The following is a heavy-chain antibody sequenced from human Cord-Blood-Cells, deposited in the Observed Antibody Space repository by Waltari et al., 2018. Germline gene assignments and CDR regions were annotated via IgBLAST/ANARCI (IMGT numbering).Heavy chain of an antibody. D-gene: IGHD1-26*01. Sequence: QVQLVQSGAEVKKPGSSVKVSCKASGGTFSSYAISWVRQAPGQGLEWIGGIIPIFGTANYAQKFQGRVTITADESTSTAYMELSSLRSEDTAVYYCARDRQSGSYYWYFDLWGRGTLVTVSS. J-gene: IGHJ2*01. V-gene: IGHV1-69*01. CDR1: GGTFSSYA. CDR2: IIPIFGTA. CDR3: ARDRQSGSYYWYFDL.